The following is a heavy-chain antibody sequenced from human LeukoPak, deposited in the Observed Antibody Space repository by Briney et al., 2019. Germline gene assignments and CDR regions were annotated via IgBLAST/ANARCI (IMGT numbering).Heavy chain of an antibody. V-gene: IGHV3-21*01. CDR1: GFTFSSYG. CDR2: ISSSSSCI. J-gene: IGHJ3*02. Sequence: GGSLRLSCAASGFTFSSYGMSWVRQAPGKGLEWVSSISSSSSCIYYADSVKGRFTISRDNAKNSLYLQMNSLRAEDTAVYYCARRWIQLWPDAFDIWGQGTMVTVSS. D-gene: IGHD5-18*01. CDR3: ARRWIQLWPDAFDI.